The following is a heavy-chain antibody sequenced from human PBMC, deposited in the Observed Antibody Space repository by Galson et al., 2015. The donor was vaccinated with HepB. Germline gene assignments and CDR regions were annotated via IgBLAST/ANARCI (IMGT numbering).Heavy chain of an antibody. CDR2: INAGNGNT. Sequence: SVKVSCKASGYTFTRYAMHWVRQAPGQRLEWMGWINAGNGNTKYSQKFQGRVTITRDTSASTAYMELSNLRSEDTAVYYCAREQITPYYDFWSGYYTGGVAFDIWGQGTMVTVSS. CDR3: AREQITPYYDFWSGYYTGGVAFDI. J-gene: IGHJ3*02. D-gene: IGHD3-3*01. CDR1: GYTFTRYA. V-gene: IGHV1-3*01.